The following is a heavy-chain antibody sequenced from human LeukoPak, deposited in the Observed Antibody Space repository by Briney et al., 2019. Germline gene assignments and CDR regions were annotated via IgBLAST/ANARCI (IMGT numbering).Heavy chain of an antibody. J-gene: IGHJ4*02. D-gene: IGHD4-23*01. V-gene: IGHV3-74*01. CDR3: ARDPVLDDYGGNSPY. CDR1: GFTFSSYW. Sequence: PGGSLRLSCAASGFTFSSYWMHWVRQAPGKGLVWVSRINIAGSSTTYADSVKGRFTISRNNAKNTLYLQMNSLRAEDTAVYYCARDPVLDDYGGNSPYWGQGTLVTVSS. CDR2: INIAGSST.